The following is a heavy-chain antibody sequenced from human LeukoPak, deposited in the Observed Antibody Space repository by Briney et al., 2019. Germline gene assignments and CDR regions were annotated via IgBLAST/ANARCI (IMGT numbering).Heavy chain of an antibody. D-gene: IGHD1-7*01. J-gene: IGHJ4*02. CDR2: IYYSGST. Sequence: SETLSLTCTVSGGSISNGIYYWSWIRQHPGKGLEWIGYIYYSGSTYYNPSLKSRVTISVDTSKNQFSLKLSSVTAADTAVYYCASRRGNYLDFDYWGQGTLVTVSS. V-gene: IGHV4-31*03. CDR3: ASRRGNYLDFDY. CDR1: GGSISNGIYY.